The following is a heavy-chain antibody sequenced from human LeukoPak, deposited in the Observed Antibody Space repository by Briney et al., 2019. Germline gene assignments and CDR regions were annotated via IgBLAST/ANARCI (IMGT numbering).Heavy chain of an antibody. Sequence: ASVKVSCKASGYTFTSYYMHWVRQAPGQGLEWMGIINPSGGSTSYAQKFQGRVTMTRDTSTGTVYMELSSLRSEDTAVYYCARSYYDSSGYYFSGAEDGRGAYYFDYWGQGTLVTVSS. CDR1: GYTFTSYY. J-gene: IGHJ4*02. V-gene: IGHV1-46*01. D-gene: IGHD3-22*01. CDR2: INPSGGST. CDR3: ARSYYDSSGYYFSGAEDGRGAYYFDY.